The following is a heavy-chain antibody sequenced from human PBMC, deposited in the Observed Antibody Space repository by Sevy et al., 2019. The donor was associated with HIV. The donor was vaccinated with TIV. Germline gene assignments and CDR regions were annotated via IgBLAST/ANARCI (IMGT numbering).Heavy chain of an antibody. V-gene: IGHV4-61*01. D-gene: IGHD4-4*01. CDR3: ARLSAVSRSYNFDY. Sequence: SETLSLTCTVSGDSVSSDNYYWSWIRQPPGKGLEWIGYMFYRGSTNYNPSLKSRVTISVDTSKNQFSLKLNSVTAADTAVYYCARLSAVSRSYNFDYWGQGTLLTVSS. CDR2: MFYRGST. J-gene: IGHJ4*02. CDR1: GDSVSSDNYY.